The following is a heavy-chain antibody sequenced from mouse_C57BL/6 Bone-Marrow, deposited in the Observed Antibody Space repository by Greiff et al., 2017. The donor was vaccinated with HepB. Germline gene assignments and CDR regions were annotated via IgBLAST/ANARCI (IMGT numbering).Heavy chain of an antibody. CDR1: GFSLTSYG. CDR2: IWSGGST. V-gene: IGHV2-2*01. Sequence: QVQLQQSGPGLVQPSQSLSLTCTVSGFSLTSYGVHWVRQSPGKGLEWLGVIWSGGSTDYNAAFISRLSISKDNSKSQVFFKMNSLQADDTAIDYCARKLWYFDVWGTGTTVTVSS. CDR3: ARKLWYFDV. J-gene: IGHJ1*03.